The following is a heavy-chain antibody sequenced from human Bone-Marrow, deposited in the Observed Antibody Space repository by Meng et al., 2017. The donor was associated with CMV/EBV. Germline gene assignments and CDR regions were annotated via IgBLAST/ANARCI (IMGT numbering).Heavy chain of an antibody. D-gene: IGHD3-10*01. J-gene: IGHJ6*02. CDR3: AKDLRVGTEGILSYSYGMDV. V-gene: IGHV1-2*02. Sequence: ASVKVSCKASGSAFTGCFLHWLRQAPGQGLERIGWINPNTGGPNYAQKFKDRVTMTRDRAINTAYLELTSMRSDDTAVYYCAKDLRVGTEGILSYSYGMDVWGQGTTVTVSS. CDR2: INPNTGGP. CDR1: GSAFTGCF.